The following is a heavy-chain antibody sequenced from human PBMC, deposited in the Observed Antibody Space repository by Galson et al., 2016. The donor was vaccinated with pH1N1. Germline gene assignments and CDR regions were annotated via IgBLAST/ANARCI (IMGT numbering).Heavy chain of an antibody. J-gene: IGHJ6*02. D-gene: IGHD3-16*01. V-gene: IGHV5-51*03. CDR1: GYYFSNYW. CDR3: ALLGGPQGQDYYYNYGMDV. CDR2: IFPGDSNL. Sequence: QSGAEVKKPGESLRISCKASGYYFSNYWIGWVRQMPGKGLEWMGIIFPGDSNLKYSPSFQGQVIISADKSLTTVYLQWNSLKASDTAIDYCALLGGPQGQDYYYNYGMDVWGQGTTVTVSS.